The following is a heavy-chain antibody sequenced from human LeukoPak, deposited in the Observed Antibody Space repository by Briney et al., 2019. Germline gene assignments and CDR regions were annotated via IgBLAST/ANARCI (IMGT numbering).Heavy chain of an antibody. Sequence: GGSLRLSCAASRFTFRNYAMHWVRQAPGKGLEWVAVISSNGTNKDYAGSVKGRFSISRDNSKNTLYLQMNRLRADDTAVYYCARDRSQEFDPWGQGTLVTVSS. CDR1: RFTFRNYA. CDR3: ARDRSQEFDP. CDR2: ISSNGTNK. V-gene: IGHV3-30*04. J-gene: IGHJ5*02. D-gene: IGHD3-10*01.